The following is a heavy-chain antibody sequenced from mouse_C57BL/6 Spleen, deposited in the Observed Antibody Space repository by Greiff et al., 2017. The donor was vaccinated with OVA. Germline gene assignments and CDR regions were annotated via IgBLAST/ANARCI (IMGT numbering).Heavy chain of an antibody. D-gene: IGHD2-4*01. CDR1: GYSITSGYY. CDR2: ISYDGSN. CDR3: ARGDYDYDWFAY. Sequence: EVHLVESGPGLVKPSQSLSLTCSVTGYSITSGYYWNWIRQFPGNKLEWMGYISYDGSNNYNPSLKNRISITRDTSKNQFFLKLNSVTTEDTATYYCARGDYDYDWFAYWGQGTLVTVSA. J-gene: IGHJ3*01. V-gene: IGHV3-6*01.